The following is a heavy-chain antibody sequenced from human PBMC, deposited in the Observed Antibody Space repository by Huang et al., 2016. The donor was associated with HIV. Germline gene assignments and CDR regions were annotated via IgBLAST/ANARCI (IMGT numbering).Heavy chain of an antibody. J-gene: IGHJ4*02. CDR1: GFTVSSNY. CDR3: AAQWELRGGVDF. Sequence: EVQLVESGGGLIQPGGSLRLSCSSSGFTVSSNYMSWVRQAPGKGLEWVSVIYSNDSKDFADSVKGRFTIARDNSKNTLYLQMNSLRAEDTAVYYCAAQWELRGGVDFWGQGTLVTVSS. CDR2: IYSNDSK. V-gene: IGHV3-53*01. D-gene: IGHD1-26*01.